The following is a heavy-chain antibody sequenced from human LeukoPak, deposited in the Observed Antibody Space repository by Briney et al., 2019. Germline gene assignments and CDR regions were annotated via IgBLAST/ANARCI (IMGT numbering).Heavy chain of an antibody. CDR3: AKEGDYYDSSGCLTPNFDY. D-gene: IGHD3-22*01. CDR1: GFTFSSYA. V-gene: IGHV3-23*01. Sequence: QAGGSLRLSCAASGFTFSSYAMSWVRQAPGKGLEWVSAISGSGGSTYYADSVKGRFTISRDNSKNTLYLQMNSLRAEDTAVYYCAKEGDYYDSSGCLTPNFDYWGQGTLVTVSS. J-gene: IGHJ4*02. CDR2: ISGSGGST.